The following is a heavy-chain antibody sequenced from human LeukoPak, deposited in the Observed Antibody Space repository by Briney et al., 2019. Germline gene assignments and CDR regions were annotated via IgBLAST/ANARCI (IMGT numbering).Heavy chain of an antibody. D-gene: IGHD5-24*01. V-gene: IGHV3-21*01. Sequence: GGSLRLSCAAPGFTFSSYSMNWVRQAPGKGLEWVSCISRRSSYLYHADSVKGRFTISRDDAKNSVYLQMNSLRAEDTAVYYCARGRDGHGGYYSYMDVWGKGTTVTVSS. J-gene: IGHJ6*03. CDR3: ARGRDGHGGYYSYMDV. CDR2: ISRRSSYL. CDR1: GFTFSSYS.